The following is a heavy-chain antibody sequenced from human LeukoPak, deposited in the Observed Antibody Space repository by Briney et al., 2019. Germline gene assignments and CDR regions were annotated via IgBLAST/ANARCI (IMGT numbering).Heavy chain of an antibody. J-gene: IGHJ2*01. Sequence: GASVTLSCKASGYTFTDHYMHWVRQAPGQGPEWMGVIHPSGGISTSAQKFQGRVTMTTDTSTSTVYVELRSLNSDDTAVYFCARATLDAAMVYWYFDLWGRGTLVTVSS. D-gene: IGHD5-18*01. V-gene: IGHV1-46*01. CDR3: ARATLDAAMVYWYFDL. CDR2: IHPSGGIS. CDR1: GYTFTDHY.